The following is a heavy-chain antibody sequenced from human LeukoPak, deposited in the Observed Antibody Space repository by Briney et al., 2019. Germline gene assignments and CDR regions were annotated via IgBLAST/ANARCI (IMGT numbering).Heavy chain of an antibody. CDR1: GFTFSSYS. CDR2: ISSSSSYI. V-gene: IGHV3-21*01. Sequence: PGGSPRLSCAASGFTFSSYSMNWVRQAPGKGLEWVSSISSSSSYIYYADSVKGRFTISRDNAKNSLYLQMNSLRAEDTAVYYCARRMEAGYCSGGSCYSFDYWGQGTLVTVSS. D-gene: IGHD2-15*01. CDR3: ARRMEAGYCSGGSCYSFDY. J-gene: IGHJ4*02.